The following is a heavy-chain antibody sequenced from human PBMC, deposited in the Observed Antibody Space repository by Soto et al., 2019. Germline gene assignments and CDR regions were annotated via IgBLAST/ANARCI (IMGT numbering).Heavy chain of an antibody. D-gene: IGHD6-6*01. CDR3: ARTSIAARPYFDY. J-gene: IGHJ4*02. CDR1: GYTFTGYY. CDR2: INPNSGGT. Sequence: ASVKVSCKASGYTFTGYYMHWVRQAPGQGLEWMGWINPNSGGTNYAQKFQGWVTMTRDTSISTAYIELSRLRPADTAVYYCARTSIAARPYFDYWGQGTLVTVSS. V-gene: IGHV1-2*04.